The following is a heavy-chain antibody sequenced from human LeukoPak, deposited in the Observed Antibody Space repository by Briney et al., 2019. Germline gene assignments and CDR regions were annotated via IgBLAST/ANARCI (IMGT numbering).Heavy chain of an antibody. Sequence: GGTLRLSCAASGFTFSSYAMSWVRQAPGKGLEWVSAISGSGSRTYYADSVKGRFTISRDNAKNSLYLQMNSLRAEDTAVYYCASSTWDSSGSLIFDYWGQGTLVTVSS. V-gene: IGHV3-23*01. D-gene: IGHD3-22*01. CDR1: GFTFSSYA. CDR2: ISGSGSRT. CDR3: ASSTWDSSGSLIFDY. J-gene: IGHJ4*02.